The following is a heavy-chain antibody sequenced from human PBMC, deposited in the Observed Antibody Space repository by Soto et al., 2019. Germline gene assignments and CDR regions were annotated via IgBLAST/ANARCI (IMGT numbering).Heavy chain of an antibody. Sequence: PSETLSLTCAVYGGSFSGYYWSWIRQPPGKGLEWIGEINHSGSTNYNPSLKSRVTISVDTSKNQFSLKLSSVTAADTAVYYCARGRCSSTSCYGGMDVWGQGTTVTVSS. J-gene: IGHJ6*02. V-gene: IGHV4-34*01. CDR1: GGSFSGYY. CDR2: INHSGST. CDR3: ARGRCSSTSCYGGMDV. D-gene: IGHD2-2*01.